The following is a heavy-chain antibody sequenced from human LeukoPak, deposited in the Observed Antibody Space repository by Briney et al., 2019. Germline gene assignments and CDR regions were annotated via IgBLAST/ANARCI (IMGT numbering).Heavy chain of an antibody. Sequence: ASVKVSCKVSGYTLAELSMHWVRQAPGKGLEWMGGFDPEDGETIYAQKFQGRVTMTEDTSTDTAYMELSSLRSEDTAVYYCATPTYGSGSYLDYWGQGTLVTVSS. V-gene: IGHV1-24*01. CDR1: GYTLAELS. J-gene: IGHJ4*02. CDR2: FDPEDGET. D-gene: IGHD3-10*01. CDR3: ATPTYGSGSYLDY.